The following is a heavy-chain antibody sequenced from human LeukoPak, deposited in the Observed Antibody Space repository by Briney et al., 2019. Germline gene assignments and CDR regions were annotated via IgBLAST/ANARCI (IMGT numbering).Heavy chain of an antibody. CDR2: INWNGGST. V-gene: IGHV3-20*04. Sequence: GGALRLSCAASGFTFISYAMSWVRQAPGEGLEWVSGINWNGGSTGYADSVKGRFTISRDNAKNSLYLQMNSLRAEDTALYYCAMDARADCTNGVCYLDYWGQGTLVTVSS. J-gene: IGHJ4*02. D-gene: IGHD2-8*01. CDR3: AMDARADCTNGVCYLDY. CDR1: GFTFISYA.